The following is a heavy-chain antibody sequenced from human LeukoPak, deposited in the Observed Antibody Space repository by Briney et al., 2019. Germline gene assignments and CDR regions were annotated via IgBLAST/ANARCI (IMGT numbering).Heavy chain of an antibody. CDR2: ISYDGSNK. V-gene: IGHV3-30*18. D-gene: IGHD3-22*01. Sequence: GGSLRLSCAGSGFTFSSYGMRWARQAPGKGLEWVAVISYDGSNKYYADSVKGRFTISRDNSKNTLYLQMNSLRAEDTAVYYCAKDYQDYYDSSGYYYDYWGQGTLVTVSS. J-gene: IGHJ4*02. CDR1: GFTFSSYG. CDR3: AKDYQDYYDSSGYYYDY.